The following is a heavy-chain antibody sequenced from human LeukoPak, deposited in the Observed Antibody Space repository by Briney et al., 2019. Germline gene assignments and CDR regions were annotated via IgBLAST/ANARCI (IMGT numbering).Heavy chain of an antibody. J-gene: IGHJ4*02. D-gene: IGHD3-10*01. CDR2: SSPYNGNT. Sequence: GGSLRLSCAASGYTFTTYGISWVRQAPGQGLEWMGWSSPYNGNTNYAQKFQGRVTMTRDTSISTAYMELSRLRSDDTAVYYCARESGYGSGSYSYFDYWGQGTLVTVSS. V-gene: IGHV1-18*01. CDR3: ARESGYGSGSYSYFDY. CDR1: GYTFTTYG.